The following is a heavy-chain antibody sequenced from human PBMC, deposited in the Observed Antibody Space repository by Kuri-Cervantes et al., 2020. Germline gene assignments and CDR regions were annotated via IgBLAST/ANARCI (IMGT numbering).Heavy chain of an antibody. V-gene: IGHV1-18*01. Sequence: ASVKVSCKASGYTFTSYGISWVRQAPGQGLEWMGWISAYNGNTNYAQKLQGRVTMTRNTSISTAYMEPSSLRSEDTAVYYCARAKSNDFRSGYYNYYYYGMDVWGQGTTVTVSS. CDR1: GYTFTSYG. J-gene: IGHJ6*02. D-gene: IGHD3-3*01. CDR3: ARAKSNDFRSGYYNYYYYGMDV. CDR2: ISAYNGNT.